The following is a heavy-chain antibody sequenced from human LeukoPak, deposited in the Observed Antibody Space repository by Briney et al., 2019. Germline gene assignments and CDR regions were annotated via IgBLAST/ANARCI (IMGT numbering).Heavy chain of an antibody. Sequence: GGSLRLSCAASGFTFSSSLMHGRRQPAGKRLVWVSRISDGSITTYADSVKGRFTISRDNAKNTLYLQMNSLRAEDTAVYYCARSGGGWYDYWGQGTLVIVSS. CDR3: ARSGGGWYDY. D-gene: IGHD6-19*01. V-gene: IGHV3-74*01. CDR2: ISDGSIT. J-gene: IGHJ4*02. CDR1: GFTFSSSL.